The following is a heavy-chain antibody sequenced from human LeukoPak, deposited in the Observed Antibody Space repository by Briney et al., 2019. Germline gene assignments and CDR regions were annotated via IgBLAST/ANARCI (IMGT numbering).Heavy chain of an antibody. Sequence: GGSLRLSCVASGFTFSSYWMSWVRQTPGKGLEWVANIKQDGSERYYVDSVKGRFTISRDNAKSSVYLQMNSLRTEDTALYYFARVWEGELDYWGQGTLVTVSS. CDR3: ARVWEGELDY. V-gene: IGHV3-7*01. CDR1: GFTFSSYW. CDR2: IKQDGSER. D-gene: IGHD1-26*01. J-gene: IGHJ4*02.